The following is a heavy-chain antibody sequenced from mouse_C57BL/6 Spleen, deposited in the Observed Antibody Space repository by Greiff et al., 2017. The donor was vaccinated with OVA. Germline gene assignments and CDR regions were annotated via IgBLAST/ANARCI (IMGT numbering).Heavy chain of an antibody. CDR3: TRDITTVEAGDFAY. J-gene: IGHJ3*01. CDR1: GYTFTDYE. Sequence: LVESGAELVRPGASVTLSCKASGYTFTDYEMHWVKQTPVHGLEWIGAIDPETGGTAYNQKFKGKAILTADKSSSTAYMELRSLTSEDSAVYYCTRDITTVEAGDFAYWGQGTLVTVSA. V-gene: IGHV1-15*01. D-gene: IGHD1-1*01. CDR2: IDPETGGT.